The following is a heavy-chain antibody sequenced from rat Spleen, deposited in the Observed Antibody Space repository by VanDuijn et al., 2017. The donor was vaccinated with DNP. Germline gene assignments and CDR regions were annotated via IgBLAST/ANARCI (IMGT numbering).Heavy chain of an antibody. CDR1: GFTFSNYD. D-gene: IGHD1-4*01. CDR2: ISTGGGNT. Sequence: EVQLVESGGGLVQPGRSLKLSCAASGFTFSNYDMAWVRQAPTKGLEWIASISTGGGNTYYRDSVKGRFTISRDNAKSTLYLQMNSLRSEDTATYYCASCLPGYNFYVMDAWGQGASVTVSS. J-gene: IGHJ4*01. CDR3: ASCLPGYNFYVMDA. V-gene: IGHV5-25*01.